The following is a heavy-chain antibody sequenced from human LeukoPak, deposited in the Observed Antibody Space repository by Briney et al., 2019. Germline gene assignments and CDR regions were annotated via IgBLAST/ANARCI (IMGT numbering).Heavy chain of an antibody. Sequence: GSLRLSCAASGFTFSDHAMHWVRQAPGKGLEWVSAVGIAADTFYPGSVKGRFTISRENAKNSLYLQMNSLRVEDTAVYYCVRQKKSHGNFDYWGQGTLVTVSS. V-gene: IGHV3-13*01. CDR3: VRQKKSHGNFDY. CDR1: GFTFSDHA. D-gene: IGHD1-26*01. CDR2: VGIAADT. J-gene: IGHJ4*02.